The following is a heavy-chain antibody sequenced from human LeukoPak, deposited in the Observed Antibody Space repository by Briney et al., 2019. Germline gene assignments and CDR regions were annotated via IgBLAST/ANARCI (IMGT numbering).Heavy chain of an antibody. CDR3: AREHIVVVTAIPKYYFDY. CDR1: GGSFSGYY. D-gene: IGHD2-21*02. V-gene: IGHV4-34*01. CDR2: INHSGST. Sequence: SETLSLTCAVYGGSFSGYYWSWIRQPPGKGLEWIGEINHSGSTNYNPSLKSRVTISVDTSKNQFSLKLSPVTAADTAVYYCAREHIVVVTAIPKYYFDYWGQGTLVTVSS. J-gene: IGHJ4*02.